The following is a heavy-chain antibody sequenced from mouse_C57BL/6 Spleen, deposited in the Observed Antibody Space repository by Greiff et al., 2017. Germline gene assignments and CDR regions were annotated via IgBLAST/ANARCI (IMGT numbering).Heavy chain of an antibody. V-gene: IGHV6-6*01. D-gene: IGHD1-1*01. CDR1: GFTFSDAW. Sequence: EVQLVDSGGGLVQPGGSMKLSCAASGFTFSDAWMDWVRQSPEKGLEWVAEIRNKANNHATYYAESVKGRFTISRDDSKSSVYLQMNSLRAEDTGIYYCTRPGSSSWFAYWGQGTLVTVSA. CDR3: TRPGSSSWFAY. CDR2: IRNKANNHAT. J-gene: IGHJ3*01.